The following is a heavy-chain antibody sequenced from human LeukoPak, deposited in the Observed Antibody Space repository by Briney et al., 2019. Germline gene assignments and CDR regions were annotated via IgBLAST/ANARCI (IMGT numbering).Heavy chain of an antibody. CDR1: GYSFINYW. CDR3: ARQFRDSSGYYSYYFDY. J-gene: IGHJ4*02. Sequence: GESLKISCQVSGYSFINYWIGWVRQMPGKGLEWMGIIYPGDSDTRYSPSFQGQVTISADKSISTAYLQWSSLKASDTAMYYCARQFRDSSGYYSYYFDYWGQGTLVTVSS. V-gene: IGHV5-51*01. D-gene: IGHD3-22*01. CDR2: IYPGDSDT.